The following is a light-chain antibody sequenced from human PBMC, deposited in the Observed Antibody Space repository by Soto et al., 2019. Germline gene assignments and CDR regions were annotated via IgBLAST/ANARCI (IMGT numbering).Light chain of an antibody. V-gene: IGKV3-20*01. CDR3: QQYGSSPRT. CDR2: GAT. Sequence: EIVLTQSPGTLSFSPGERATLSFRASQSVSSNLLAWYQQKPGQAPRLLIYGATNRATGIPDRFSGSGSGTDFTLTISRLEPEDFAVYYCQQYGSSPRTFGQGTKVDIK. CDR1: QSVSSNL. J-gene: IGKJ1*01.